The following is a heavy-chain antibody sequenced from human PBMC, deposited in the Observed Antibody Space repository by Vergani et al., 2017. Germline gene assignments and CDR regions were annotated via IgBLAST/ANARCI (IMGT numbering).Heavy chain of an antibody. V-gene: IGHV4-39*07. D-gene: IGHD2-2*01. CDR1: NDSVSNTFYY. J-gene: IGHJ6*02. CDR2: IYYSGST. CDR3: ARVRIVVVPAAHYGMDV. Sequence: QVQLQESGPGLVKPSETLSLTCTVSNDSVSNTFYYWGWIRQTPGKGLEWIGSIYYSGSTYYNPSLESRVTMSVDTSKNQFSLKLSSVTAADTAVYYCARVRIVVVPAAHYGMDVWGQGTTVTVSS.